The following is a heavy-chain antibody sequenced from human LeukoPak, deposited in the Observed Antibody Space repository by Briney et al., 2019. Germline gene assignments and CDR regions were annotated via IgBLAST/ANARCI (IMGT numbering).Heavy chain of an antibody. J-gene: IGHJ4*02. D-gene: IGHD6-13*01. Sequence: GGSLRLSCAASGFTFSSYDMHWVRQATGKGLEWVSAIGTAGDTYYPGSVKGRFTISRENAKNSLYLQMNSLRAGDTAVHYCARGPFGSSWYHGSGAYQHFDYWGQGTLVTVSS. CDR3: ARGPFGSSWYHGSGAYQHFDY. CDR2: IGTAGDT. V-gene: IGHV3-13*01. CDR1: GFTFSSYD.